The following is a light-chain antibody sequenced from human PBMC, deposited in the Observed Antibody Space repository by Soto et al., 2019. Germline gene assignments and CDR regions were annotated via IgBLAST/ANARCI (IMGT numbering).Light chain of an antibody. V-gene: IGLV2-14*03. CDR1: SSDVGAYTF. J-gene: IGLJ1*01. CDR2: DVS. Sequence: QSALTQPASVSGFPGQSITISCTGTSSDVGAYTFVSWYQQHPDKVPKLMIFDVSRRPSGVSDRFSGSKSGNTASLTISGLQPEDEADYYCSSYTSSSTHVFGSGTKLTVL. CDR3: SSYTSSSTHV.